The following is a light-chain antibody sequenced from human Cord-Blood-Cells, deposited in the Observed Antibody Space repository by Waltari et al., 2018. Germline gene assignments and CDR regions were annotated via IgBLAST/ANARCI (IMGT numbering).Light chain of an antibody. CDR1: SSDVGSYNL. CDR3: CSYAGSSDV. CDR2: EGS. Sequence: QSALTQPASVSGSPGQSITISCTGTSSDVGSYNLVSWYQQHPGKAPKLMIYEGSKRPSGVSNRFSGYKSGNTASLTISGLQAEDEADYYCCSYAGSSDVFGGGTKLTVL. J-gene: IGLJ3*02. V-gene: IGLV2-23*01.